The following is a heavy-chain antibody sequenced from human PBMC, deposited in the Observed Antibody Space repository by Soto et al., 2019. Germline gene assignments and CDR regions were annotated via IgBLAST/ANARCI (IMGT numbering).Heavy chain of an antibody. CDR3: ASEYGSGSYGHYYGMDV. V-gene: IGHV3-23*01. J-gene: IGHJ6*02. D-gene: IGHD3-10*01. Sequence: AGGSLRLSCAASGFTFNNYGMTWVRQAPGKGLEWVSGISSSGDTTYYVDSVKGRLTISRDNSKNTLYLQMTSLRVEDTAVYYCASEYGSGSYGHYYGMDVWGQGTTVTV. CDR1: GFTFNNYG. CDR2: ISSSGDTT.